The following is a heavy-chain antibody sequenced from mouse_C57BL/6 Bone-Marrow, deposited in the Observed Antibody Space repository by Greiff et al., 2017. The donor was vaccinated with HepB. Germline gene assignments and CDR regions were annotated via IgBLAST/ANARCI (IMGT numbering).Heavy chain of an antibody. Sequence: QVQLQQSGAELARPGASVKLSCKASGYTFTSYGISWVKQRTGQGLEWIGEIYPRSGNTYYNEKFKGKATLTAHKSSSTAYMELRSLTSEDSAVYFCARYDYDTWFAYWGQGTLVTVSA. CDR1: GYTFTSYG. D-gene: IGHD2-4*01. J-gene: IGHJ3*01. V-gene: IGHV1-81*01. CDR2: IYPRSGNT. CDR3: ARYDYDTWFAY.